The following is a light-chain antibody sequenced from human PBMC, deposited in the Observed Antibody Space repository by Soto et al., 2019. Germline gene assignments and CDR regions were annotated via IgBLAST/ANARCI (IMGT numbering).Light chain of an antibody. CDR3: MQALQTVT. CDR1: QSLLHSNGCNY. V-gene: IGKV2-28*01. Sequence: DIVMTQSPLSLPVTPGEPASISCRSSQSLLHSNGCNYLDWYLQKPGQSPQLLIYLGSNRASGVHDRFSGSGSGTDFTLKISRVEAEDVGVYYCMQALQTVTFGPGTKVDIK. J-gene: IGKJ3*01. CDR2: LGS.